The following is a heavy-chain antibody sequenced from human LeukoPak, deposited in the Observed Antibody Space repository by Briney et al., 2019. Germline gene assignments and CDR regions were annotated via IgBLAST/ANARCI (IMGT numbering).Heavy chain of an antibody. CDR1: GFTVSSNY. CDR3: VRDPGFVGDDSSGSGAFDI. Sequence: GGSLRLSCAASGFTVSSNYMSWVRQAPGKGLEWVSVIYSGGSTYYADSVKGRFTISRDNSKNTLYLQMNSLRAEDTAVYYCVRDPGFVGDDSSGSGAFDIWGQGTMVTVSS. J-gene: IGHJ3*02. CDR2: IYSGGST. D-gene: IGHD3-22*01. V-gene: IGHV3-53*01.